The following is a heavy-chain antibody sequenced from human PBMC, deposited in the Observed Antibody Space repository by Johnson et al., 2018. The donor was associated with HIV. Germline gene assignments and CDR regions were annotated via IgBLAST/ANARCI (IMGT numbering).Heavy chain of an antibody. V-gene: IGHV3-7*01. CDR1: GFTFSSYW. J-gene: IGHJ3*02. D-gene: IGHD6-13*01. Sequence: VQLVESGGGVVQPGRSLRLSCAASGFTFSSYWMSWVRQAPGKGLEWVANIKQDGSEKYYVDSVKGRFTISRDNAKNSLYLQMNSLRADDTAVYYCAREGPYSSRWGAFDIWGQGTMVTVSS. CDR2: IKQDGSEK. CDR3: AREGPYSSRWGAFDI.